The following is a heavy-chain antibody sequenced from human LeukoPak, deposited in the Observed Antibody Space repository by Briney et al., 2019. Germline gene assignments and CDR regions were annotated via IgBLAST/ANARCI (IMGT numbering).Heavy chain of an antibody. D-gene: IGHD2-2*01. Sequence: SVSVSCKASGYTFTGYYMHWVRQAPGQGLEWMGWINPHSGGSNYAQTFQGRVTMTRDTSVSTAYMELSRLRSDDTAVYYCARVSGCSSTSCSSAWFAPWGQGTLVTVSS. J-gene: IGHJ5*02. CDR1: GYTFTGYY. CDR3: ARVSGCSSTSCSSAWFAP. V-gene: IGHV1-2*02. CDR2: INPHSGGS.